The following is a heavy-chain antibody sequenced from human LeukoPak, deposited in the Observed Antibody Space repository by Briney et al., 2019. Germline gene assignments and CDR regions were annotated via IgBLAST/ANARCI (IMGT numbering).Heavy chain of an antibody. V-gene: IGHV3-9*01. Sequence: GGSLRLSCAASGFTFDNYAIHWVRQAPGKGLEWVSGITWNSGSMDYADSVKGRFTISRDNVKNSLCLQMNSLRADDTALYYCAKSGSYSMPYYFDYWGQGTLVTVSS. CDR3: AKSGSYSMPYYFDY. D-gene: IGHD1-26*01. CDR1: GFTFDNYA. J-gene: IGHJ4*02. CDR2: ITWNSGSM.